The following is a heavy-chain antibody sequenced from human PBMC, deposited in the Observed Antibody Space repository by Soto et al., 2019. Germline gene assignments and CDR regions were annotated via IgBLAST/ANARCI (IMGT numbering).Heavy chain of an antibody. CDR2: IYYSGST. CDR3: ASGPLYCSSTSCYQFDY. V-gene: IGHV4-59*01. D-gene: IGHD2-2*01. CDR1: GGSISSYY. J-gene: IGHJ4*02. Sequence: LSLTCTVSGGSISSYYWSWIRQPPGKGLEWIGYIYYSGSTNYNPSLKSRVTISVDTSKNQFSLKLSSVTAADTAVYYCASGPLYCSSTSCYQFDYWGQGTLVTVSS.